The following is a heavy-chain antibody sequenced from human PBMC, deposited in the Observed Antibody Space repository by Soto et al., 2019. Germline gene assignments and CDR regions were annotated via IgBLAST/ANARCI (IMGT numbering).Heavy chain of an antibody. V-gene: IGHV4-59*12. Sequence: PSETMSLTNPVSDEYISRYYWSWIRQKPGKGLEWIGYIYYSGSTNYNPSLKSRVTISVDTSKNQFSLKLSSVTAADTAVYYCATVNKLNIPAAGLDYWGQGTLVTVSS. CDR1: DEYISRYY. CDR3: ATVNKLNIPAAGLDY. CDR2: IYYSGST. D-gene: IGHD6-13*01. J-gene: IGHJ4*02.